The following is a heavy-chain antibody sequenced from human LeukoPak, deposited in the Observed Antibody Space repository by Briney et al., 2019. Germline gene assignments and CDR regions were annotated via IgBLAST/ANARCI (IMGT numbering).Heavy chain of an antibody. CDR2: IYYSGST. D-gene: IGHD2-2*01. CDR1: GGSIGSHIFY. CDR3: ASRLGYCSSTSCYSPVDYFDY. Sequence: SETLSLTCTVSGGSIGSHIFYWNWIRQPPGKGLEWIGYIYYSGSTYYNPSLKSRVTISVDTSKNQFSLKLSSVTAADTAVYYCASRLGYCSSTSCYSPVDYFDYWGQGTLVTVSS. V-gene: IGHV4-30-4*08. J-gene: IGHJ4*02.